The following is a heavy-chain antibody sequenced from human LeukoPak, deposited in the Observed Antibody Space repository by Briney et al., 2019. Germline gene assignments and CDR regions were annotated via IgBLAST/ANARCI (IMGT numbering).Heavy chain of an antibody. CDR1: GYIFTGHY. Sequence: ASVKVSCKTSGYIFTGHYLHWVRQAPGQGLEWMGWINPNSGDTNYAQKFQGKISMTADTSTSTAYMELRRLRSDDTAVYYFAKGFDAADYYWGQGGFDFWGQGTKVIVSS. D-gene: IGHD3-16*01. CDR2: INPNSGDT. CDR3: AKGFDAADYYWGQGGFDF. V-gene: IGHV1-2*02. J-gene: IGHJ3*01.